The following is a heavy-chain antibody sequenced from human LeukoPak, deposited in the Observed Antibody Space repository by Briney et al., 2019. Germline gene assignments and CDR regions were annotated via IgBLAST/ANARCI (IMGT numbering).Heavy chain of an antibody. CDR2: ISYSGSP. V-gene: IGHV4-59*01. CDR1: GGSISSDY. D-gene: IGHD1-7*01. Sequence: ASGTLSLTCTVYGGSISSDYWSWIRQPPGRGLEWIGYISYSGSPNYNPSLKSRVTISVDTSKNQFSLKLSSVTAADTAVYYCARTGITGTTPDYWGQGTLVTVSS. J-gene: IGHJ4*02. CDR3: ARTGITGTTPDY.